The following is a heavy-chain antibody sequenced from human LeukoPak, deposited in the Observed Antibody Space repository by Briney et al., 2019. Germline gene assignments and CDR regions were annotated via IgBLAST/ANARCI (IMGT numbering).Heavy chain of an antibody. CDR1: GFTVSSNY. V-gene: IGHV3-53*01. CDR3: ASRATVTADRFWFDP. J-gene: IGHJ5*02. Sequence: PGGSLRLSCAAPGFTVSSNYMSWVRQAPGKGLKWVSVIYSGGSTYYADSVKGRFTISRDNSKNTLYLQMNSLRAEDTAVYYCASRATVTADRFWFDPWGQGTLVTVSS. D-gene: IGHD4-11*01. CDR2: IYSGGST.